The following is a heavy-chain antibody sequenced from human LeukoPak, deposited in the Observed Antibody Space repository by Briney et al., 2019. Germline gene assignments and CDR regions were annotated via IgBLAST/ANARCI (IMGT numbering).Heavy chain of an antibody. V-gene: IGHV1-3*01. CDR1: GYTFTSYA. D-gene: IGHD3-16*01. Sequence: ASVKVSCKASGYTFTSYAMHWVRQAPGQRLEWMGWINAGNGNTKYSQKFQGRVTITRDTSASTAYMELSSPRSEDTAVYYCARDKRMITFGGVTFDYWGQGTLVTVSS. CDR2: INAGNGNT. J-gene: IGHJ4*02. CDR3: ARDKRMITFGGVTFDY.